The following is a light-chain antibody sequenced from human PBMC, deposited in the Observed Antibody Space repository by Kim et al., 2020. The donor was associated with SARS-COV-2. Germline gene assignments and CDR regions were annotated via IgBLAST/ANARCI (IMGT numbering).Light chain of an antibody. CDR1: QTVGNN. V-gene: IGKV3-15*01. CDR2: AAS. Sequence: VSPGERATLSCRASQTVGNNLAWYQQKPGQAPRLIIYAASTRATGIPARFSGSGSRTEFTLTISSLQSEDFAVYYCQQYNSWPPDTFGQGTKLEI. J-gene: IGKJ2*01. CDR3: QQYNSWPPDT.